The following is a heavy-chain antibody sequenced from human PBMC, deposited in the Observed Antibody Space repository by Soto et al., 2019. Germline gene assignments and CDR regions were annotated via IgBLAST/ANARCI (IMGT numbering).Heavy chain of an antibody. V-gene: IGHV3-33*01. CDR1: GFTFSSYG. CDR2: IWYVGSNK. J-gene: IGHJ6*02. Sequence: QVQLVESGGGVVQPGRSLRLSCAASGFTFSSYGMHWVRQAPGKGLEWVAVIWYVGSNKYYADSVKGRLTISRDNSKNTLYLQMNSLRAEDTAVYYCARDFARQYYYYGMDVWGQGTTVTVSS. CDR3: ARDFARQYYYYGMDV.